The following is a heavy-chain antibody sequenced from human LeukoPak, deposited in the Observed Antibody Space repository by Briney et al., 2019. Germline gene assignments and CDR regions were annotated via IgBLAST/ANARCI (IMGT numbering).Heavy chain of an antibody. CDR1: GYTFTNYW. J-gene: IGHJ3*02. Sequence: GESLKISCKGSGYTFTNYWIGWVRQMPGKGLEWMGIIYPGDSDTKYIPSFQGQVTISADKSITTAYLQWNSLKASDTAMYYCARSYGDHEAFDIWGQGTVVTVSS. CDR2: IYPGDSDT. D-gene: IGHD4-17*01. CDR3: ARSYGDHEAFDI. V-gene: IGHV5-51*01.